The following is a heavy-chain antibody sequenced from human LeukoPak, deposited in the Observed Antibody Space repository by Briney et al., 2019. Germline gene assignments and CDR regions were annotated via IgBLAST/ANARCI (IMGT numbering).Heavy chain of an antibody. CDR1: GFTFSSYW. Sequence: PGGSLRLSCAASGFTFSSYWMNWVRQAPGKGLVWVSRIASDGSSTTYADSVKGRFSISRDNAKNTLYLQMNSLRVEDTAVYYCARRRPHGNDYWGQGTLVTVSS. D-gene: IGHD4-23*01. V-gene: IGHV3-74*01. CDR2: IASDGSST. CDR3: ARRRPHGNDY. J-gene: IGHJ4*02.